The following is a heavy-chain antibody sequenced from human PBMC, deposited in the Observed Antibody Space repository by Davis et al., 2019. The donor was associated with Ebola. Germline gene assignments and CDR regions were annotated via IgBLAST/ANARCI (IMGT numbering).Heavy chain of an antibody. Sequence: ASVKVSCKASGYTFTGDYMHWVRQAPGQGLEWMGWISPNSGATIYAQRFQGRVTMTRDTSINTAYMELRRLRSDDTALYYCAREGRGYCSSTSCYGADSWGQGTLVTVSS. V-gene: IGHV1-2*02. D-gene: IGHD2-2*01. CDR2: ISPNSGAT. CDR3: AREGRGYCSSTSCYGADS. CDR1: GYTFTGDY. J-gene: IGHJ4*02.